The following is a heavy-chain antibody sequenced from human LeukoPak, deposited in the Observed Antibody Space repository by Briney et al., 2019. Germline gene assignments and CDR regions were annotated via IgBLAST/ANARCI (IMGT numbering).Heavy chain of an antibody. CDR3: ASLDGYYND. CDR2: IYHSGST. CDR1: GYSISSGYY. D-gene: IGHD3-9*01. V-gene: IGHV4-38-2*02. Sequence: SETLSLTCTVSGYSISSGYYWGWIRQPPGKGLEWIGSIYHSGSTYYNPSLKSRVTISVDTSKNQFSLKLSSVTAADTAVYYCASLDGYYNDWGQGTLVTVSS. J-gene: IGHJ4*02.